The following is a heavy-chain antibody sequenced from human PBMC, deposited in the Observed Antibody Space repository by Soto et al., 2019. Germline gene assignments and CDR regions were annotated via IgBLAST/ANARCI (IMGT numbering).Heavy chain of an antibody. D-gene: IGHD3-22*01. V-gene: IGHV4-39*01. CDR3: ARGAYYEDSSGYYSLSPFDY. J-gene: IGHJ4*02. Sequence: SETLSLTCTVSGGSISSSSYYWGWIRQPPGKGLEWTGSIYYSGSTYYNPSLKSRVTISVDTPKNQFSLKLSSVTAADTAVYYCARGAYYEDSSGYYSLSPFDYWGQGTLVTVSS. CDR2: IYYSGST. CDR1: GGSISSSSYY.